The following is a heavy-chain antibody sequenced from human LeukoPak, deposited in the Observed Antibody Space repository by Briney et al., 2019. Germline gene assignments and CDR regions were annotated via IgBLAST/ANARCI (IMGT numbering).Heavy chain of an antibody. Sequence: GGSLRLSCAASGFTFRGSAMHWVRQTSEKGVEWVGSIRTRASNYATTCAASVKGRFTISRDDSKNTVSLQMNSLKSEDTAVYFCVRGQTRWFDPWGQGTLVTVSS. CDR1: GFTFRGSA. J-gene: IGHJ5*02. D-gene: IGHD1-1*01. V-gene: IGHV3-73*01. CDR3: VRGQTRWFDP. CDR2: IRTRASNYAT.